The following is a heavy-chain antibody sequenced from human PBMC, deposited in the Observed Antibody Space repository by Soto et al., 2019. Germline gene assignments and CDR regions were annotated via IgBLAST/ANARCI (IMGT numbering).Heavy chain of an antibody. CDR3: AREAAEDDYGLVLGY. Sequence: GGSLRLSCAASGFTFSSYGMHWVRQAPGKGLEWVAVIWYDGSNKYYADSVKGRFTISRDNSKNTLYLQMNSLRAEDTAVYYCAREAAEDDYGLVLGYWGQGTLVTVSS. V-gene: IGHV3-33*01. J-gene: IGHJ4*02. CDR2: IWYDGSNK. CDR1: GFTFSSYG. D-gene: IGHD4-17*01.